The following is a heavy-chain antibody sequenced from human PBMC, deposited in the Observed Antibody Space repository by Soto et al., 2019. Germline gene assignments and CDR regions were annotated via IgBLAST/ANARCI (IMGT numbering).Heavy chain of an antibody. D-gene: IGHD4-17*01. CDR2: INPTSGGT. CDR1: GYTFAAYY. Sequence: QVQLVQSGAEVKKPGASVKVSCKTSGYTFAAYYIHWIRQAPGQGLEWMGWINPTSGGTVYAQNFQDRVTMTRDTSISTAYMELRRLNSDDTAVYYCARDPDYGEYWGYFFDSWGQGTPVTVSS. CDR3: ARDPDYGEYWGYFFDS. J-gene: IGHJ4*02. V-gene: IGHV1-2*02.